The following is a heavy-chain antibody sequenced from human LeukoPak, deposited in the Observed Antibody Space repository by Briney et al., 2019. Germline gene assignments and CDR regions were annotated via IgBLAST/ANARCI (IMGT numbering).Heavy chain of an antibody. D-gene: IGHD3-3*01. J-gene: IGHJ5*02. CDR2: MNPNSGNT. V-gene: IGHV1-8*03. Sequence: EASVKVSCKASGYTFTSYDINWVRQGTGQGLEWMGWMNPNSGNTGYAQKVQGRVTITRNTSISTAYMELSSLRSEDAAVYYCARGPFWSGYFSYNWFDPWGQGTLVTVSS. CDR3: ARGPFWSGYFSYNWFDP. CDR1: GYTFTSYD.